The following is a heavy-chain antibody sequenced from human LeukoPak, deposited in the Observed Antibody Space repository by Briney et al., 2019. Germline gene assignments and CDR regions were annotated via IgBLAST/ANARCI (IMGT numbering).Heavy chain of an antibody. Sequence: SGTLSLTCALSGGSISSSNWWSWVRQPPGKGLEWIGEIYQSGSTNYNPSLKSRVTISLDKSKNQVSLKLMSVTAADTAVYYCARVGHIAAAGTYDYWGQGTLVTVSS. CDR3: ARVGHIAAAGTYDY. CDR1: GGSISSSNW. J-gene: IGHJ4*02. V-gene: IGHV4-4*02. CDR2: IYQSGST. D-gene: IGHD6-13*01.